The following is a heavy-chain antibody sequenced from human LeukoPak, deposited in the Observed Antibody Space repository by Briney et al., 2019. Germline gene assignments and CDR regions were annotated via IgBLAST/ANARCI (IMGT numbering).Heavy chain of an antibody. V-gene: IGHV3-23*01. Sequence: GGSLRLSCAASGFTVSSNYMSWVRQAPGKGLEWVSAISGSGGSTYYADSVKGRFTISRDNSKNTLYPQMNSLRAEDTAVYYCAKDSAYYYDSSGIDYWGQGTLVTVSS. J-gene: IGHJ4*02. CDR2: ISGSGGST. D-gene: IGHD3-22*01. CDR1: GFTVSSNY. CDR3: AKDSAYYYDSSGIDY.